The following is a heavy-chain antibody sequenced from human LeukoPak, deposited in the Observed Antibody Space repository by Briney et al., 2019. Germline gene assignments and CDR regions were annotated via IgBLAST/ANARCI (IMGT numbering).Heavy chain of an antibody. V-gene: IGHV4-34*01. CDR1: GGSFSGYY. Sequence: SETLSLTCAVYGGSFSGYYWTWIRQAPGKGPEWIGEINPSGRISYNPSLKSRLTISVDASKNQFSLNLRSLTAADTAVYYCARGRQEVSMIVVVMTAVSYYLDVWGKGTTVTVS. CDR3: ARGRQEVSMIVVVMTAVSYYLDV. CDR2: INPSGRI. D-gene: IGHD3-22*01. J-gene: IGHJ6*03.